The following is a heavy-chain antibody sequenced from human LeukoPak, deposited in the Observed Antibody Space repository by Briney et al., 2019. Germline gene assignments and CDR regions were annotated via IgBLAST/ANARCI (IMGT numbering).Heavy chain of an antibody. Sequence: PGGSLSLSCAASGFTFSGHWMSWVRQAPAKGLGWVAHMNGDGSQIYYMDFVKGRFTISRDNAKNSLYLQMNGLRAEDTAIYYCAKGSIASSYTGLNYWGQGTLVTVSS. D-gene: IGHD2-2*02. V-gene: IGHV3-7*03. CDR3: AKGSIASSYTGLNY. J-gene: IGHJ4*02. CDR1: GFTFSGHW. CDR2: MNGDGSQI.